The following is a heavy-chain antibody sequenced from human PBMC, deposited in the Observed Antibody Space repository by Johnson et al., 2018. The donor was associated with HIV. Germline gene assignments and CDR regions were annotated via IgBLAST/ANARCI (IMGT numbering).Heavy chain of an antibody. V-gene: IGHV3-53*01. J-gene: IGHJ3*02. Sequence: VQLVESGGGVVQPGGSLRLSCAASGFTVSSNYMSWVRQAPGKGLEWVSAISGSGGSTYYADSVKGRFTISRDNSKNTLYLQMNSLRAEDTAVYYGARNCAAGIAAATMWWHAFDIWGQGTMVTVSS. CDR3: ARNCAAGIAAATMWWHAFDI. D-gene: IGHD6-13*01. CDR1: GFTVSSNY. CDR2: SGSGGST.